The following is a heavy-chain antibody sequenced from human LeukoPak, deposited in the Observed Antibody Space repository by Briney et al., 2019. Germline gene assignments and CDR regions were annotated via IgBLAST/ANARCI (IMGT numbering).Heavy chain of an antibody. J-gene: IGHJ5*02. V-gene: IGHV4-34*01. CDR1: GGSFSGYY. D-gene: IGHD3-10*01. CDR3: ARKIGEEVPYNWFDP. Sequence: ASETLSLTCAVYGGSFSGYYWSWIRQPPGKGLEWIGEINHSGSTNYNPSLKSRVTISVDTSKNQFALKLSSVTAADTAVYYCARKIGEEVPYNWFDPWGQGTLVTVSS. CDR2: INHSGST.